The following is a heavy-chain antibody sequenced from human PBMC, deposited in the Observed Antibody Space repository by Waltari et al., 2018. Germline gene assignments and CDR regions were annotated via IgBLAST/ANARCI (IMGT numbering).Heavy chain of an antibody. Sequence: QVQLQESGPGLVKPSETLSVTCTVSGGSVSSGTYYWSWIRQPPGRGLEWSGYRYYSGSTNYNPSLKSRGTISIDTSQNQCALNLSSVTAADTAVDYCARGLGERYYLDHFDSWGQGTLVTVSS. CDR3: ARGLGERYYLDHFDS. V-gene: IGHV4-61*01. CDR1: GGSVSSGTYY. D-gene: IGHD1-26*01. CDR2: RYYSGST. J-gene: IGHJ4*02.